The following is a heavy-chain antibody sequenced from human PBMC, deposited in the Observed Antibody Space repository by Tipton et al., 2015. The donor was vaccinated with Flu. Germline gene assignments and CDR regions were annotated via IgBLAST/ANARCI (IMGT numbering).Heavy chain of an antibody. V-gene: IGHV3-23*01. Sequence: SLRLSCAASGITFSSYAMSWVRQAPGKGLEWVSGISSSSGATYHADSVQGRFTISRDNSKNTLYLQMDSLRAEDTAVYYCAKGTRQARGETLGFDIWGQGTLVTVSS. J-gene: IGHJ3*02. CDR3: AKGTRQARGETLGFDI. CDR2: ISSSSGAT. CDR1: GITFSSYA. D-gene: IGHD1-1*01.